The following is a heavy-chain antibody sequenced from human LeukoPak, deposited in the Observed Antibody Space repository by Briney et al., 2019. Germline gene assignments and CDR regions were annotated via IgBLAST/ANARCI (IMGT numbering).Heavy chain of an antibody. D-gene: IGHD6-25*01. Sequence: GASVKVSCKASGYTFTYYYIHWVRQAPGQGLEWMAWMNPNSGGTSYAQKFQGRVTMTRDTSISTGYMELSRLGFDDTAVYYCAINKAAKSLDYWGQGTLVTVSS. J-gene: IGHJ4*02. V-gene: IGHV1-2*02. CDR1: GYTFTYYY. CDR2: MNPNSGGT. CDR3: AINKAAKSLDY.